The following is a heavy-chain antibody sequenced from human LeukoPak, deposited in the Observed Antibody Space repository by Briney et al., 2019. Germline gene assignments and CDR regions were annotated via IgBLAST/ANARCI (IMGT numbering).Heavy chain of an antibody. V-gene: IGHV1-18*01. CDR1: GYTFTSYG. Sequence: ASVKVSCKASGYTFTSYGISWVRQAPGQGLEWMGWISAYNGNTNYAQKLQGRVTMTTDTSTSTAYMELSSLRSEDTAVYYCARRSDYYDSSAYYFWGQGTRVTVSS. D-gene: IGHD3-22*01. J-gene: IGHJ4*02. CDR2: ISAYNGNT. CDR3: ARRSDYYDSSAYYF.